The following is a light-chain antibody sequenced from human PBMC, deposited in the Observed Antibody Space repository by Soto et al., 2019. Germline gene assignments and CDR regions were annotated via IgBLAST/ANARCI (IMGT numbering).Light chain of an antibody. V-gene: IGKV3-15*01. CDR1: QPIASN. Sequence: ILMTQSPATMSVSPGERATLACSARQPIASNVAWYQQRPGQPPRLLIFGATTRASDVPDGFTGSGSGTQSTLTIAHLHSEDFAVYFCQQYNNWPDTFGQGTKVDIK. CDR3: QQYNNWPDT. CDR2: GAT. J-gene: IGKJ2*01.